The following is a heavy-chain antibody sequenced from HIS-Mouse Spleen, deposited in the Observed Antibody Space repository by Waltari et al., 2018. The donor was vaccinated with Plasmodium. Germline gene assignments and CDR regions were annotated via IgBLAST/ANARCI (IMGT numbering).Heavy chain of an antibody. D-gene: IGHD2-2*01. V-gene: IGHV2-5*02. J-gene: IGHJ4*02. Sequence: QITLKESGPTLVKPTQTLTLTCTFSGFSLSTSGVGVGWFRQPPGKALEWVELIYWDDHKRYSPSLKSRLTITKDTYKNQVVLTKTNMDPVDTSTYYCAHRPDCSSTSCYGGFDYWGQGTLVTVSS. CDR3: AHRPDCSSTSCYGGFDY. CDR1: GFSLSTSGVG. CDR2: IYWDDHK.